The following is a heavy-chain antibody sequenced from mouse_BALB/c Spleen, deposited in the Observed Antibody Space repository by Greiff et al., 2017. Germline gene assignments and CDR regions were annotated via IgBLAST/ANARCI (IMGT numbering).Heavy chain of an antibody. J-gene: IGHJ3*01. Sequence: QVQLKQPGAELVRPGASVKLSCKASGYTFTSYWINWVKQRPGQGLEWIGNIYPSDSYTNYNQKFKDKATLTVDKSSSTAYMQLSSPTSEDSAVYYCTNGFAYWGQGTLVTVSA. CDR3: TNGFAY. CDR1: GYTFTSYW. V-gene: IGHV1-69*02. D-gene: IGHD1-1*02. CDR2: IYPSDSYT.